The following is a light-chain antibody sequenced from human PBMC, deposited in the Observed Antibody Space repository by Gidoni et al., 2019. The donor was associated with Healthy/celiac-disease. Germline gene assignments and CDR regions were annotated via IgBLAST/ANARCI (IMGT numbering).Light chain of an antibody. CDR1: QGISSY. Sequence: DTQLTQSPSFLSASVGDRVTITCRASQGISSYLAWYQQKPGKAPKLLIYAASTLQSGVPSRFSGSGSGTEFTLTISSLQPEDFATYYCQQLNSYPLTFGPXTKVDIK. V-gene: IGKV1-9*01. CDR2: AAS. CDR3: QQLNSYPLT. J-gene: IGKJ3*01.